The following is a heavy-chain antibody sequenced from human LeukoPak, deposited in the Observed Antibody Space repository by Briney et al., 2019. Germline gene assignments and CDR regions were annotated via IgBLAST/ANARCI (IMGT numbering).Heavy chain of an antibody. CDR2: IYHSGST. V-gene: IGHV4-38-2*02. D-gene: IGHD3-10*01. J-gene: IGHJ5*02. Sequence: SETLSLTCTVSSYSISSGYYWGWIRQPPGKGLEWIGSIYHSGSTYYNPSLKSRVTISVDTSKNQISLKLSSVTAADTAVYYCTKSSWSLFDPWGQGTLVTVSS. CDR3: TKSSWSLFDP. CDR1: SYSISSGYY.